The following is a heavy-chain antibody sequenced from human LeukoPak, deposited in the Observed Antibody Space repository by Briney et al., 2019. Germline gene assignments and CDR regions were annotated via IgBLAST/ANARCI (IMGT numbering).Heavy chain of an antibody. V-gene: IGHV3-7*01. Sequence: GGSLRLSCAASGFTFSSYWMSWVRQAPGKGLEGVANIKQDGSEKYYVDSVKGRFTISRDNAKNSLYLQMNSLRAEDTAVYYCACIAARPRYFDYWGQGTLVTVSS. J-gene: IGHJ4*02. CDR3: ACIAARPRYFDY. CDR1: GFTFSSYW. D-gene: IGHD6-6*01. CDR2: IKQDGSEK.